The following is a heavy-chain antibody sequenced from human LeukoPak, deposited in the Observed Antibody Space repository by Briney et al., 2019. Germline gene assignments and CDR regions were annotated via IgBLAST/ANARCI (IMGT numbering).Heavy chain of an antibody. D-gene: IGHD3-9*01. J-gene: IGHJ6*03. CDR1: GFTFSSYG. Sequence: GGSLRLSCAASGFTFSSYGMHWVRQAPGKGLEWVAFIRHDGSNKKYADSVKGRFTISRDNSKNTLYLQMNSLRAEDTAVYYCAKGSKLLVFTRDHHMDVWGKGTTVTISS. CDR2: IRHDGSNK. V-gene: IGHV3-30*02. CDR3: AKGSKLLVFTRDHHMDV.